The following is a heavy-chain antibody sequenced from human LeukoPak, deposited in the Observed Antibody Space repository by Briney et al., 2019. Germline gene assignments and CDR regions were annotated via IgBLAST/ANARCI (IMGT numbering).Heavy chain of an antibody. D-gene: IGHD3-22*01. Sequence: SQTLSLTCTVSGGSISSGGYYWSWIRQHPGKGLEGIGYIYYSGSTYYNPSLKSRVTISVDTSTNQFSLKLSSVTAADTAVYYCARSYDSSGVYDYWGQGTLVTVSS. J-gene: IGHJ4*02. CDR1: GGSISSGGYY. CDR3: ARSYDSSGVYDY. V-gene: IGHV4-31*03. CDR2: IYYSGST.